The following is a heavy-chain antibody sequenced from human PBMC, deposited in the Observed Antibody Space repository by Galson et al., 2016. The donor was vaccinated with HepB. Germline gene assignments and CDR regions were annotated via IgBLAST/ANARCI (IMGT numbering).Heavy chain of an antibody. J-gene: IGHJ6*02. CDR3: ARAQDYYGSGKGDYGMDV. CDR1: GFTFSIYA. Sequence: SLRLSCAASGFTFSIYAMSWVRQAPGKGLAWVSGINVGGGRTYSADSVTGRFTTHRDNSNNTLFLRTNALRAEDTAGYYCARAQDYYGSGKGDYGMDVWGQGTTVTVSS. D-gene: IGHD3-10*01. CDR2: INVGGGRT. V-gene: IGHV3-23*01.